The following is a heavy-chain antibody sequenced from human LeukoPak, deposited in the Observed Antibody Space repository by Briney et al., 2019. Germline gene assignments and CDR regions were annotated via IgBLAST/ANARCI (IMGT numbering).Heavy chain of an antibody. J-gene: IGHJ4*02. V-gene: IGHV3-7*01. CDR2: IKQDGSEK. CDR1: GFTFSSYW. D-gene: IGHD3-9*01. CDR3: ARERYYDILTGYYATFDY. Sequence: GGSLRLSCAASGFTFSSYWMSWVRQAPGKGLEWVANIKQDGSEKYYVDSVKGRFTISRDNAKNSLYLQMNSLRAEDTAVYYYARERYYDILTGYYATFDYWGQGTLVTVSS.